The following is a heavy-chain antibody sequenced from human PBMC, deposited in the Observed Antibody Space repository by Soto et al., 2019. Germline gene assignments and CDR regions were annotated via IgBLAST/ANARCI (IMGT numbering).Heavy chain of an antibody. CDR1: GFTFSIYA. D-gene: IGHD5-18*01. Sequence: GGSLRLSCAASGFTFSIYAMSWVRQAPGKGLEWVSAISGSGGSTYYADSVKGRFTISRDNSKNTLYLQMNSLRAEDTAVFFCAKWDTHGIIPPTVGGNYYYYDMDVWGQGTRVTVSS. J-gene: IGHJ6*02. CDR2: ISGSGGST. V-gene: IGHV3-23*01. CDR3: AKWDTHGIIPPTVGGNYYYYDMDV.